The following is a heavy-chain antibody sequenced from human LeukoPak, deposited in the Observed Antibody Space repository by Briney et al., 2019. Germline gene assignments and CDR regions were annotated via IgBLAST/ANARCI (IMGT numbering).Heavy chain of an antibody. CDR3: AKDVAPRPYGGNSGLDY. V-gene: IGHV3-48*01. D-gene: IGHD4-23*01. Sequence: GGSLRLSCAASGFTFSSYSMNWVRQAPGKGLEWVSYISSSSSTIYYADSVKGRFTISRDNAKNSLYVQMNSLRAEDTAVYYCAKDVAPRPYGGNSGLDYWGQGTLVTVSS. CDR1: GFTFSSYS. J-gene: IGHJ4*02. CDR2: ISSSSSTI.